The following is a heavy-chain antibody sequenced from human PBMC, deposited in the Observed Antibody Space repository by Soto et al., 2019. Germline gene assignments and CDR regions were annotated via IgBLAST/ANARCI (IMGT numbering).Heavy chain of an antibody. D-gene: IGHD3-22*01. CDR3: ARANPISDSSGLDFDY. CDR1: GVSISSHSKY. Sequence: QVHLQESGPGLVKPSQTLSLTCTVSGVSISSHSKYWSWIRQHPGKGLEWIGDTHYTGRPNYHPSFQGGLSMSGDTSENQFSLKWTSLNAADPAVYFGARANPISDSSGLDFDYWGPGILVTVSS. CDR2: THYTGRP. V-gene: IGHV4-31*03. J-gene: IGHJ4*02.